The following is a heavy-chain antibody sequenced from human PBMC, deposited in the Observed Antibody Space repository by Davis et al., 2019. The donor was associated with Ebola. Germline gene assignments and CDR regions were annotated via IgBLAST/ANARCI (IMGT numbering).Heavy chain of an antibody. J-gene: IGHJ3*02. CDR1: GYTFTSYD. V-gene: IGHV1-8*01. CDR3: ARGNMFHGDYGMGAYAFDI. CDR2: MNPNSGNT. Sequence: ASVKVSCKASGYTFTSYDINWVRQATGQGLEWMGWMNPNSGNTGYAQKFQGRVTMTRNTSISTAYMELSSLRSEDTAVYYCARGNMFHGDYGMGAYAFDIWGQGTMVTVSS. D-gene: IGHD4-17*01.